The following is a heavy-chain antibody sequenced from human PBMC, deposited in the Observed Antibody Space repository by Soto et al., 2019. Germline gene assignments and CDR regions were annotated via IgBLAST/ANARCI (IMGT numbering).Heavy chain of an antibody. D-gene: IGHD3-10*01. V-gene: IGHV1-2*04. Sequence: ASVKVSCKASGYTFTSYAMHWVRQAPGQGHEWKGWINPNSGGTNYAQKFQGWVTMTRDTSISTAYMELSRLRSDDTAVYYCARGGPPRDDGSGSPYTKSYYYGMDVWGQGTTVTVSS. CDR2: INPNSGGT. CDR1: GYTFTSYA. CDR3: ARGGPPRDDGSGSPYTKSYYYGMDV. J-gene: IGHJ6*02.